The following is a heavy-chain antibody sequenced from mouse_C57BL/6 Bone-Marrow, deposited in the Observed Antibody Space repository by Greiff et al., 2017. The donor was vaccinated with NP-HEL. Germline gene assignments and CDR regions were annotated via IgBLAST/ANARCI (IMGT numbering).Heavy chain of an antibody. CDR1: GYAFSSSW. Sequence: QVQLQQSGPELVKPGASVKISCKASGYAFSSSWMNWVKQRPGQGLEWIGRIYPGDGDTNYNGKFKGKATLTADKSSSTAYMQLSSLTSEDSAVYFCARGYWGWFAYWGQGTLVTVSA. CDR3: ARGYWGWFAY. V-gene: IGHV1-82*01. D-gene: IGHD4-1*01. CDR2: IYPGDGDT. J-gene: IGHJ3*01.